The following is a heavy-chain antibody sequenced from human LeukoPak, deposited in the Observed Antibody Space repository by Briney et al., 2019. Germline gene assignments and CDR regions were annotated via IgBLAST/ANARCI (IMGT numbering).Heavy chain of an antibody. Sequence: SETLSLTCTVSGSSISSYYWSWIRQPPGKGLEWIGYIYYSGSTNYNPSLKSRVTISVDTSKNQFSLKLSSVTAADTAVYYCARTDGHGDAFDIWGQGTMVTVSS. CDR1: GSSISSYY. CDR3: ARTDGHGDAFDI. J-gene: IGHJ3*02. CDR2: IYYSGST. V-gene: IGHV4-59*01.